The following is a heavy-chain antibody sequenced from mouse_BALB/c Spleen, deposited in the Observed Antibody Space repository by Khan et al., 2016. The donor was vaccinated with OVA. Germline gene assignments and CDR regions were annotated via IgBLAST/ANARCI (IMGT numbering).Heavy chain of an antibody. Sequence: VQLQESGPDLVQPSQSLSITCTVSGFSLTSYGVHWVRQPPGKGLEWLGVIWSYGSTDYNAAFISRLSISKDNSKSRVFFKMNSLQADDTAIYYCARFYDYEGYFDVWGAGTTVTVSS. D-gene: IGHD2-4*01. CDR3: ARFYDYEGYFDV. V-gene: IGHV2-4*02. CDR1: GFSLTSYG. CDR2: IWSYGST. J-gene: IGHJ1*01.